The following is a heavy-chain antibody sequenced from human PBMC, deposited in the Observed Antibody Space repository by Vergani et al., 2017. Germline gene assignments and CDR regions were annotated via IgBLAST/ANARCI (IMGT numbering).Heavy chain of an antibody. CDR3: AKALPAYCSSTSCASGMDV. D-gene: IGHD2-2*01. CDR2: IRYDGSNK. CDR1: GFTFSSYG. Sequence: QVQLVESGGGVVQPGGSLRLSCAASGFTFSSYGMHWVRQAPGKGLEWVAFIRYDGSNKYYADSVKGRFTISRDNSKNTLYLQMNSLRAEDTAVYYCAKALPAYCSSTSCASGMDVWSQGTTVTVSS. V-gene: IGHV3-30*02. J-gene: IGHJ6*02.